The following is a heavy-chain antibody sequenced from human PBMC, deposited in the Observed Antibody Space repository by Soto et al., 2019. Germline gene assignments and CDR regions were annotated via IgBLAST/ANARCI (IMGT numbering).Heavy chain of an antibody. CDR1: GGTFSSYA. CDR3: ARERDYYYYGMDV. Sequence: SLKVSCKASGGTFSSYAISWVRQAPGQGLEWMGGIIPIFGTANYAQKFQGRVTITADESTSTAYMELSSLRSEDTAVYYCARERDYYYYGMDVWGQGTTVTVSS. V-gene: IGHV1-69*13. CDR2: IIPIFGTA. J-gene: IGHJ6*02.